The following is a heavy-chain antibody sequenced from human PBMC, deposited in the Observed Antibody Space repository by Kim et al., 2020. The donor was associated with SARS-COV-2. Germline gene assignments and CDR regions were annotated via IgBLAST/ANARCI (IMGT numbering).Heavy chain of an antibody. D-gene: IGHD3-22*01. Sequence: GGSLRLSCAASGFSFSDYGMHWVRQAPGKGLEWVAVIWYDGSNRHYADSVKGRFTISRDNSKNTLYLQMDSLRADDTAVYYCARGDYYDSSGPDDYWGQGTLVTVSS. CDR1: GFSFSDYG. CDR3: ARGDYYDSSGPDDY. V-gene: IGHV3-33*08. CDR2: IWYDGSNR. J-gene: IGHJ4*02.